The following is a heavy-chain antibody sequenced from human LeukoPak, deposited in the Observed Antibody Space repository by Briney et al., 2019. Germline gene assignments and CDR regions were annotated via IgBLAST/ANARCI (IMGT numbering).Heavy chain of an antibody. CDR2: IYSGGST. V-gene: IGHV3-NL1*01. J-gene: IGHJ4*02. CDR1: GFTFSDYG. Sequence: GGSLRLSCAASGFTFSDYGMHWVRQAPGKGLEWVSVIYSGGSTYYADSVKGRFTISRDNSKNTLYLQMNSLRAEDTAVYYCARGRGYEMDYWGQGTLVTVSS. CDR3: ARGRGYEMDY. D-gene: IGHD2-15*01.